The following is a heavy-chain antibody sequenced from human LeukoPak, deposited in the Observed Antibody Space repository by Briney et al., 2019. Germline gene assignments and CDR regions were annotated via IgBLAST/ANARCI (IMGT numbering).Heavy chain of an antibody. Sequence: GGSLRLSCAASGFTFSTYWMHWVRQAPGNGLVWVSHTDSDGSSATYGDSAKGRFTISRDNAKNTLYLQMSSLRAEHTAVYYCARRTATTAGIDYWGQGTLVAVSS. CDR2: TDSDGSSA. CDR3: ARRTATTAGIDY. D-gene: IGHD6-13*01. V-gene: IGHV3-74*01. CDR1: GFTFSTYW. J-gene: IGHJ4*02.